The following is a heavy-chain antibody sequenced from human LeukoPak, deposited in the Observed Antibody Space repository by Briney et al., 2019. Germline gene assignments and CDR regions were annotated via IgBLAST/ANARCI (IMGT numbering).Heavy chain of an antibody. CDR2: IKQDGSEK. V-gene: IGHV3-7*01. Sequence: PGGSLRLSCAASGFTFTRYWMSWVRQAPGKGLEWVASIKQDGSEKYYVDSVKGRFTISRDNAKNSLYLQMNSLRDEDTAVYYCESEHVAVPGENWGQGTLVTVSS. CDR3: ESEHVAVPGEN. J-gene: IGHJ4*02. CDR1: GFTFTRYW. D-gene: IGHD6-19*01.